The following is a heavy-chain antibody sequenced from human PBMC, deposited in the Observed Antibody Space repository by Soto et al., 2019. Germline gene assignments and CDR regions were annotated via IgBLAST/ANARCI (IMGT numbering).Heavy chain of an antibody. CDR2: IYHSGST. CDR3: ARTQLRNWFDP. J-gene: IGHJ5*02. D-gene: IGHD4-17*01. CDR1: GGSIISGGYS. V-gene: IGHV4-30-2*01. Sequence: SETLSLTCAFSGGSIISGGYSWSWIRQPPGKGLEWIGYIYHSGSTYYNPSLKSRVTISVDRSKNQFSLKLSSVTAADTAVYYCARTQLRNWFDPWGQGTLVTVSS.